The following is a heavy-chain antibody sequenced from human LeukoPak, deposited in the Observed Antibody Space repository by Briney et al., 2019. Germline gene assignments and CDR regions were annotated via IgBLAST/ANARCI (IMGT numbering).Heavy chain of an antibody. Sequence: SETLPLTCAVYGGSFSGYYWSWIRQPPGKGLEWIGEINHSGSTNYNPSLKSRVTISVDTSKNQFSLKLSSVTAADTAVYYCARDTGNFDVDYWGQGTLVTVSS. V-gene: IGHV4-34*01. D-gene: IGHD1-26*01. CDR1: GGSFSGYY. CDR2: INHSGST. CDR3: ARDTGNFDVDY. J-gene: IGHJ4*02.